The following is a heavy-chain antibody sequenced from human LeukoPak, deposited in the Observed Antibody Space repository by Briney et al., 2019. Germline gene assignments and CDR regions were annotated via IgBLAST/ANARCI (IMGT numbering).Heavy chain of an antibody. V-gene: IGHV3-30*18. Sequence: GGSLRLSCAASGFTFSSYGMHWVRQAPGKGLEWVAIISYDGSNKYYADSVKGRFTISRDNSKNTLYLQMNSLRAEDTAMYYCAKDIIQGRGWLGNFDYWGQGTLVTVSS. CDR1: GFTFSSYG. CDR2: ISYDGSNK. J-gene: IGHJ4*02. CDR3: AKDIIQGRGWLGNFDY. D-gene: IGHD6-19*01.